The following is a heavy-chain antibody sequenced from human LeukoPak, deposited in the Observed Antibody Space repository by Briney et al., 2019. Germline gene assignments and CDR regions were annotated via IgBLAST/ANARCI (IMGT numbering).Heavy chain of an antibody. J-gene: IGHJ5*02. V-gene: IGHV4-39*07. Sequence: PSETLSLTCTVSGGSISSSSYYWGWIRQPPGKGLEWIGSIYYSGSTNYNPSLKSRVTISVDTSKNQFSLKLSSVTAADTAVYYCARTTGPVGWFDPWGQGTLVTVSS. CDR3: ARTTGPVGWFDP. CDR1: GGSISSSSYY. CDR2: IYYSGST. D-gene: IGHD1-14*01.